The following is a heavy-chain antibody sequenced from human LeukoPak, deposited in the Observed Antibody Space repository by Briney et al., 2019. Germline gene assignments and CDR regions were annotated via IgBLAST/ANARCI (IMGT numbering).Heavy chain of an antibody. J-gene: IGHJ4*02. CDR2: ISYDASNK. Sequence: GGSLRLSCAASGFTFSRYGMHWVRQTPGKGLEWVAVISYDASNKYYADSVKGRFTISRDNSKNTLYLQMNSLRAEDTAVYYCAKLKEGFGELSKYYFDYWGQGTLVTVSS. CDR3: AKLKEGFGELSKYYFDY. V-gene: IGHV3-30*18. CDR1: GFTFSRYG. D-gene: IGHD3-10*01.